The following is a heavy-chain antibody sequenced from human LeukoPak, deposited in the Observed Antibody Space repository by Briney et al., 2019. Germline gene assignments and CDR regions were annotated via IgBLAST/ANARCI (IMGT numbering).Heavy chain of an antibody. J-gene: IGHJ3*02. CDR3: ARVTILGVVSPYDAFDI. D-gene: IGHD3-3*01. CDR1: GFTVSSNY. V-gene: IGHV3-53*01. Sequence: PGGSLRLSCAASGFTVSSNYMSWVRQAPGKGLEWVSVIYSGGSTYYADSVKGRFTISRDNSKNTLYLQMNSLRAEDTAVYYCARVTILGVVSPYDAFDIWGQGTMVTVSS. CDR2: IYSGGST.